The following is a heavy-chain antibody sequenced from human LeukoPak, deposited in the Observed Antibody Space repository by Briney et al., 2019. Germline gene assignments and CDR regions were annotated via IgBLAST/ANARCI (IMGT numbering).Heavy chain of an antibody. V-gene: IGHV3-48*02. CDR1: GFTLSSSS. J-gene: IGHJ4*02. CDR3: AGEVYY. CDR2: ISSTSNTI. Sequence: GGSLRLSCAASGFTLSSSSMNWVRQAPGKGLEWVSYISSTSNTIYYADSVKGRFTISRDNAKNSLYLQMNSLRDEDTAVYYCAGEVYYWGQGTLVTVSS.